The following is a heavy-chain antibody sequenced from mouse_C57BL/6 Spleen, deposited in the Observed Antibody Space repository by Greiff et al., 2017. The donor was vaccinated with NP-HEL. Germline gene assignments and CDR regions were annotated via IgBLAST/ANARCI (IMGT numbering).Heavy chain of an antibody. V-gene: IGHV5-6*02. CDR1: GFTFSSYG. CDR2: ISSGGSYT. J-gene: IGHJ2*01. CDR3: ARRTHYFDY. Sequence: EVKLVESGGDLVKPGGSLKLSCAASGFTFSSYGMSWVRQTPDKRLEWVATISSGGSYTYYPDSVKGRFTISRDNAKNTLYLQMSSLKSEDTAMYYCARRTHYFDYWGQGTTLTVSS.